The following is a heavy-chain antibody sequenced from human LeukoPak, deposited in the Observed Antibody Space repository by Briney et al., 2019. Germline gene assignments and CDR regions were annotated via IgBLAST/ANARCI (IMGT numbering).Heavy chain of an antibody. D-gene: IGHD2-15*01. CDR3: ARVSCSGFSCFMHNSWFDP. CDR1: GFTFTAYS. J-gene: IGHJ5*02. V-gene: IGHV3-30*01. CDR2: ISFDGINK. Sequence: QPGRSLRLSFAASGFTFTAYSFRSVRQSPSKGLEWVVVISFDGINKNSADSVKGRFTISRDNSKSTMFLQTDSLTYEDTAVYYCARVSCSGFSCFMHNSWFDPWGQGTLVTVSS.